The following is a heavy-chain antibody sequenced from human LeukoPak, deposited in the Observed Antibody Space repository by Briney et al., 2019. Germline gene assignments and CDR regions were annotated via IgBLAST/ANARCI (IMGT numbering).Heavy chain of an antibody. Sequence: ETLSLTCAVYGGSFSGYYWSWIRQPPGKGLEWIGEINHSGSTNYNPSLKSRVTISVDTSKNQFSLKLSSVTAADTAVYYCAREGDYYDSSGFNYWGQGTLVTVSS. CDR1: GGSFSGYY. CDR3: AREGDYYDSSGFNY. D-gene: IGHD3-22*01. J-gene: IGHJ4*02. V-gene: IGHV4-34*01. CDR2: INHSGST.